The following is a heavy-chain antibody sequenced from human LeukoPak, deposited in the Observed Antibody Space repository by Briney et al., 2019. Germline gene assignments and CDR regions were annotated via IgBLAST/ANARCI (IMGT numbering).Heavy chain of an antibody. J-gene: IGHJ4*02. Sequence: PGVSLRLSCAASGFTFSSYGMHWVRQAPGKGLEWVAVIWYDGSNKYYADSVKGRFTISRDNSKNTLYLQMSSLRAEDTAVYYCARAPTSYYYFDYWGQGTLVTVSS. D-gene: IGHD1-26*01. CDR3: ARAPTSYYYFDY. CDR2: IWYDGSNK. CDR1: GFTFSSYG. V-gene: IGHV3-33*01.